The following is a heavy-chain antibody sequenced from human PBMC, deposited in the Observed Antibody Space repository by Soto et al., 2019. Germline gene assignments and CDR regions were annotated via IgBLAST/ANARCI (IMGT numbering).Heavy chain of an antibody. CDR1: GGTFSSYT. CDR3: ARDGHYEILTGYYNHNWFDP. CDR2: IIPILGIA. V-gene: IGHV1-69*04. J-gene: IGHJ5*02. Sequence: ASVKVSCKASGGTFSSYTISWVRQAPGQGLEWMGRIIPILGIANYAQKFQGRVTITADKSTSTAYMELSSLRSEDTAVYYCARDGHYEILTGYYNHNWFDPWGQGTLVTVSS. D-gene: IGHD3-9*01.